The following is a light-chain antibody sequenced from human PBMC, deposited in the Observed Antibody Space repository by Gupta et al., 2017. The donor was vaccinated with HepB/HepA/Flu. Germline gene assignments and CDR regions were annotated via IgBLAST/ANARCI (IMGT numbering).Light chain of an antibody. V-gene: IGKV1-39*01. CDR3: QQSYTTPQT. Sequence: DIQMAQSPSSLSAPVRDRVTITCRASQIINNYLNWYQQKPGKAPKLLIYSTSTLQSGVPSRFSGSGSGTDFTLTISGLQPEDSAIYYCQQSYTTPQTFGQGTKVEIK. CDR1: QIINNY. J-gene: IGKJ1*01. CDR2: STS.